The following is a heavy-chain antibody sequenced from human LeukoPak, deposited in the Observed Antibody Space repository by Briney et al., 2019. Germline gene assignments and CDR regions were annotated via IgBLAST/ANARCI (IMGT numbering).Heavy chain of an antibody. CDR1: GYTFTSYG. CDR3: AADIPVAGGFDY. Sequence: ASAKVSCKASGYTFTSYGISWMRQAPGQGLEWVGWIGAYNGNTDYAQNLQGRVTMTTDTSTSTAYMELRSLRSDDTAVYYCAADIPVAGGFDYWGQGTLVTVSS. D-gene: IGHD6-19*01. CDR2: IGAYNGNT. J-gene: IGHJ4*02. V-gene: IGHV1-18*01.